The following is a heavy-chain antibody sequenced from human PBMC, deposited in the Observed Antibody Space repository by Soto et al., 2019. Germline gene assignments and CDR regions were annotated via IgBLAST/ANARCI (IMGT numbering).Heavy chain of an antibody. Sequence: VSGPTLVNPTQTLTLTCTLSGFSLSTSGVGVGWIRQPPGRALEWLALIYWNDNKAYSPSLKNRLIITKDTSKNQVVLTMTNMDPVDTATYHCARLPVSNYVPWGQGTLVTVSS. V-gene: IGHV2-5*01. CDR3: ARLPVSNYVP. D-gene: IGHD4-4*01. J-gene: IGHJ4*02. CDR1: GFSLSTSGVG. CDR2: IYWNDNK.